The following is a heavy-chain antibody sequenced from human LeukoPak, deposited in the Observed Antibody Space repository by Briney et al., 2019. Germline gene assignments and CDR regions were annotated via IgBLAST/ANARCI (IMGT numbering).Heavy chain of an antibody. V-gene: IGHV4-39*01. CDR1: GGSISSSSYY. D-gene: IGHD3-22*01. CDR2: IYYSGST. CDR3: ASLYYYDSSGYSDAFDI. J-gene: IGHJ3*02. Sequence: PSETLSLTCTVSGGSISSSSYYWGWIRQPPGKGLEWIGSIYYSGSTYYNPSLKSRVTTSVDTSKNQFSLKLSSVTAADTAVYYCASLYYYDSSGYSDAFDIWGQGTMVTVS.